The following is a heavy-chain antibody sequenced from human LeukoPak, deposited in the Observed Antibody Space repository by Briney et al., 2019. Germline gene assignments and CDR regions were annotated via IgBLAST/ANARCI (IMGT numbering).Heavy chain of an antibody. J-gene: IGHJ3*02. CDR1: GFTFSSYA. Sequence: GGSLRLSCAASGFTFSSYAMSWVRQAPGKGLEWVSVTSGSGSSTFYADSVKGRFTISRDNSKNTLYMQMNSLRAEDTAVYYCARGGSYLSAFDIWGQGTMVTVSS. D-gene: IGHD1-26*01. V-gene: IGHV3-23*01. CDR3: ARGGSYLSAFDI. CDR2: TSGSGSST.